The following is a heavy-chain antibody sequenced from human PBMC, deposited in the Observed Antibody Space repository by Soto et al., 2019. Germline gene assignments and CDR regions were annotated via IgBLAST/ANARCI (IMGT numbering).Heavy chain of an antibody. CDR3: ARIRTKGYYFDY. V-gene: IGHV2-70*01. CDR1: GFSLSTSGAG. CDR2: IDWDDDK. J-gene: IGHJ4*02. Sequence: SGPTLVNPTQTLTVTCTFSGFSLSTSGAGVGWIRQSPGKAPEWLALIDWDDDKYYSTSLKTRLTISKDTSKNQVVLTMTNMDPVDTATYYCARIRTKGYYFDYWGQGTLVTVSS.